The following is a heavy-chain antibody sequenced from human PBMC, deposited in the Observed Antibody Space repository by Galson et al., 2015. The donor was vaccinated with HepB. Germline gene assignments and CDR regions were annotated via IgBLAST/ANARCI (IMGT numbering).Heavy chain of an antibody. J-gene: IGHJ5*02. CDR2: ISYDGRNK. V-gene: IGHV3-30*04. CDR1: GFKFNLYV. Sequence: SLRLSCAASGFKFNLYVMHWIRQAPGKGLEWVAVISYDGRNKHYADSVKGRFSISRDNSKDTLYLQMNSLRDEDTAVYYCAREGIAAAVDWFDPWGQGTLVTVSS. CDR3: AREGIAAAVDWFDP. D-gene: IGHD6-13*01.